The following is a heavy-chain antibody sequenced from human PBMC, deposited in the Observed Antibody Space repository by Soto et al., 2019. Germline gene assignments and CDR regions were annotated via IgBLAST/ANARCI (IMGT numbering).Heavy chain of an antibody. CDR1: GGSISSYY. Sequence: SETLSLTCTVSGGSISSYYWNWIRQPPGKGLEWIGYIFHSGSTNYNPSLKSRVTISVDTSKNQFSLKLSSVSAADTAVYYCARHSMIRSAPDAFHIWGQGTMVTVSS. V-gene: IGHV4-59*08. J-gene: IGHJ3*02. D-gene: IGHD3-10*01. CDR2: IFHSGST. CDR3: ARHSMIRSAPDAFHI.